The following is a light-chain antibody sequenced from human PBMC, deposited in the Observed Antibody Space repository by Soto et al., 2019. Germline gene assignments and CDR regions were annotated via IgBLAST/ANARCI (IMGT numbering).Light chain of an antibody. V-gene: IGLV3-25*02. CDR2: KDS. CDR3: QSTDSDISFV. Sequence: SYDLTQPPSVSVSPGQTARITCSGDALPKKYAYWYQQKPGQAPVLVIYKDSERPSGIPDRFSGSSSGTTVTLTISGVQAEDEADYFCQSTDSDISFVFGSGTKVTVL. CDR1: ALPKKY. J-gene: IGLJ1*01.